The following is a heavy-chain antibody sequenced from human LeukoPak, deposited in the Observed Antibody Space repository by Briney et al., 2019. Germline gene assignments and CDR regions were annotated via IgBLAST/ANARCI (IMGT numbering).Heavy chain of an antibody. J-gene: IGHJ3*02. CDR1: GGSISNYF. CDR3: ARATAAGLNAFDI. V-gene: IGHV4-59*01. Sequence: SETLSLTCTVSGGSISNYFWSWIRQPPGKGLEWTGYIYYSGSTNYNPSLKSQVTISVDTSKNQFSLKLSSVTAADTAVYYCARATAAGLNAFDIWGQGTMVTVSS. D-gene: IGHD6-13*01. CDR2: IYYSGST.